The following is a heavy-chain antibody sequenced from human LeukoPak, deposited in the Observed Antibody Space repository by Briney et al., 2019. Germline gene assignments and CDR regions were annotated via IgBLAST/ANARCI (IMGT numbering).Heavy chain of an antibody. CDR3: AKDLTRSRLWTTKSTGFDY. J-gene: IGHJ4*02. CDR1: GFTFSSYG. V-gene: IGHV3-30*02. CDR2: IRYDGSIK. D-gene: IGHD2-21*01. Sequence: GGSLRLSCAASGFTFSSYGIHWVRQAPGKGLEWVTFIRYDGSIKYYADSVKGRFTISRDNSKNTLYLQMNSLRAEDTAVYYCAKDLTRSRLWTTKSTGFDYWGQGTLVTVSS.